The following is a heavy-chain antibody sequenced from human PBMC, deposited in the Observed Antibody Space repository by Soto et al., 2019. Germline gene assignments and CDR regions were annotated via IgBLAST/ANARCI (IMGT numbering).Heavy chain of an antibody. J-gene: IGHJ3*02. D-gene: IGHD3-10*01. Sequence: ASVKVSCKASGGTFSSYTISWVRQAPGQGLEWMGRIIPILGIANYAQKFQGRVTITADKSTSTAYMELSSLRSEDTAVYYCAMSAYFFTMVRDDAFDIWGQGTMVTVSS. CDR3: AMSAYFFTMVRDDAFDI. CDR1: GGTFSSYT. CDR2: IIPILGIA. V-gene: IGHV1-69*02.